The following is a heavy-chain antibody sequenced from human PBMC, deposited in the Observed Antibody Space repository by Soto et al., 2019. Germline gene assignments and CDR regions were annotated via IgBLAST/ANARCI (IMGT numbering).Heavy chain of an antibody. D-gene: IGHD1-7*01. J-gene: IGHJ4*02. CDR2: ISRNSGSV. Sequence: EVQLVESGGALVQPGRSLRLSCGASGFTFDGFAMHWVRQAPGKGLEWVSGISRNSGSVAYADSVKGRFTISRDNAKNSLYLQMNSLTPGDTALYYCAKDFSDIWDYRRDFDYWGQGTLVTVSS. CDR1: GFTFDGFA. V-gene: IGHV3-9*01. CDR3: AKDFSDIWDYRRDFDY.